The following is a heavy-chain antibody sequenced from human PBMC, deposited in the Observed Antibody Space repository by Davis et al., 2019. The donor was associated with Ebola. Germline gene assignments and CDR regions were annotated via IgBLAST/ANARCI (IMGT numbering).Heavy chain of an antibody. CDR3: AKELRAMVRGVIISFGMDV. V-gene: IGHV3-23*01. Sequence: GESLKISCAASGFTFSSYAMSWVRQAPGKGLEWVSAISGSGGSTYYADSVKGRFTISRDNSKNTLYLQMNSLRAEDTAVYYCAKELRAMVRGVIISFGMDVWGQGTTVTVSS. CDR2: ISGSGGST. CDR1: GFTFSSYA. D-gene: IGHD3-10*01. J-gene: IGHJ6*02.